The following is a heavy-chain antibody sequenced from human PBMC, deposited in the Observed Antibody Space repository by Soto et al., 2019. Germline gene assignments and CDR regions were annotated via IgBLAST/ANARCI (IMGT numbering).Heavy chain of an antibody. CDR3: ARDQLYYNDISGRPLNAFDV. Sequence: PGGSLRLSCAASGFTFSNYGMHWVRQAPGKGLEWVSYIGIGSSTKYYADSVKGRFTISRDNAKNSLYLQMNSLRAEDTAVYYCARDQLYYNDISGRPLNAFDVWGQGTMVTVSS. D-gene: IGHD3-22*01. CDR2: IGIGSSTK. V-gene: IGHV3-48*01. CDR1: GFTFSNYG. J-gene: IGHJ3*01.